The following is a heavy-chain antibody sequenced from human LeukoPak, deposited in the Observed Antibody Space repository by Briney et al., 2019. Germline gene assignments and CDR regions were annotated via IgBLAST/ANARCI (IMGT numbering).Heavy chain of an antibody. V-gene: IGHV3-21*01. J-gene: IGHJ4*02. CDR2: ISSSSSYI. D-gene: IGHD3-10*01. CDR1: GFTFSSYG. CDR3: ARSPFMVRDPDY. Sequence: AGGSLRLSCAASGFTFSSYGMHWVRQAPGKGLEWVSSISSSSSYIYYADSVKGRFTISRDNAKNSLYLQMNSLRAEDTAVYYCARSPFMVRDPDYWGQGTLVTVSS.